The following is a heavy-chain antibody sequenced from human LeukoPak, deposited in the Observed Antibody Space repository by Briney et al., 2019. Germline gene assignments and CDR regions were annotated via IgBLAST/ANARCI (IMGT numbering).Heavy chain of an antibody. D-gene: IGHD1-1*01. Sequence: ASVKVSCKASGYTFTGYYMHWVRQAPGQGLEWMGGFDPEDGETIYAQKFQGRVTMTEDTSTDTAYMELSSLRSEDTAVYYCATALDPWDYWGQGTLVTVSS. CDR3: ATALDPWDY. CDR1: GYTFTGYY. V-gene: IGHV1-24*01. CDR2: FDPEDGET. J-gene: IGHJ4*02.